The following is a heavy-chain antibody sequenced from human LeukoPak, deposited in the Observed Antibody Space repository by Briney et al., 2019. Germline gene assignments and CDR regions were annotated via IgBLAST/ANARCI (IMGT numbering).Heavy chain of an antibody. CDR1: GGSISSYY. J-gene: IGHJ6*03. Sequence: SETLSLTCTVSGGSISSYYWSWIRQPPGKVLEWIGYIYYSGGTNYNPSLKSRVTISVDTSKNQFSLKLSSVTAADTAVYYCARVTGRSTPLPHYYYMDVWGKGTTVTVSS. CDR2: IYYSGGT. D-gene: IGHD2-15*01. V-gene: IGHV4-59*01. CDR3: ARVTGRSTPLPHYYYMDV.